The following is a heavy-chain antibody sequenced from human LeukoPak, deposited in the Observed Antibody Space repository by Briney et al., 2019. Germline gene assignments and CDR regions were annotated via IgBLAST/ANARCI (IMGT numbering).Heavy chain of an antibody. Sequence: GGSLRLSCAASGFTFDDYAMHWVRQAPGKGLEWVSGISWNSGSIGYADSVKGRFTISRDNAKNSLYLQMNSLRAEDTALYFCAKDGPYGDYPYYFDYWGQGTLVTVSS. V-gene: IGHV3-9*01. CDR2: ISWNSGSI. D-gene: IGHD4-17*01. J-gene: IGHJ4*02. CDR3: AKDGPYGDYPYYFDY. CDR1: GFTFDDYA.